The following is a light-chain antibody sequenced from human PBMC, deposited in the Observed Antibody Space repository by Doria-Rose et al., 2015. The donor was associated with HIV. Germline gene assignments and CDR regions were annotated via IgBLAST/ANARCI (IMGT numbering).Light chain of an antibody. CDR3: QQYGSLSAIT. J-gene: IGKJ5*01. V-gene: IGKV3-20*01. CDR1: QTIPRKN. Sequence: TQAPGTLALSPGETATLSCRASQTIPRKNLGWYQQKLGQAPRLLIYGASSRATGIPDRISHSGSGTDFTLTISRLEPEDFAVYYCQQYGSLSAITFGQGTRLEIK. CDR2: GAS.